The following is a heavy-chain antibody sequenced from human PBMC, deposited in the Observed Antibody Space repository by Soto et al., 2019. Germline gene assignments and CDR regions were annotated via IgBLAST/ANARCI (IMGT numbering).Heavy chain of an antibody. CDR3: VVAAQPYYFDY. J-gene: IGHJ4*02. D-gene: IGHD2-15*01. V-gene: IGHV1-18*01. CDR2: ISAYNGNT. CDR1: GYTFTSYG. Sequence: QVQLVQSGAEVKKPGASVKVSCKASGYTFTSYGISWVRQAPGQGLGWMGRISAYNGNTNYAQKLQGRVTMTTATSTSTAYMELRSLRSDDTAVYYCVVAAQPYYFDYWGQGTLVTVSS.